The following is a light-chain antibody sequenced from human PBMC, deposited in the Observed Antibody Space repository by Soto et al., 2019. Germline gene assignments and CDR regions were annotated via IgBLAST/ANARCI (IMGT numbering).Light chain of an antibody. CDR1: SSDVGSYDC. Sequence: QSALIQPPSVSGSPGQSVTISCTGTSSDVGSYDCVSWYQQHPGTVPKPMLYNVDTRPSGVPDRFSASKSGNTASMPISGLQAEDEADYYCCSYAGSYTLVFGGGTKLTVL. CDR2: NVD. J-gene: IGLJ2*01. V-gene: IGLV2-11*01. CDR3: CSYAGSYTLV.